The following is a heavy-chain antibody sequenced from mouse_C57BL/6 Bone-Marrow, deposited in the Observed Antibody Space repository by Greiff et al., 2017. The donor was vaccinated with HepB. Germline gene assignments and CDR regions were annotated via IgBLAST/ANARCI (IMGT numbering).Heavy chain of an antibody. CDR1: GFTFSDAW. J-gene: IGHJ3*01. D-gene: IGHD2-2*01. Sequence: EVQLQESGGGLVQPGGSMKLSCAASGFTFSDAWMDWVRQSPEKGLEWVAEIRNKANNHATYYAESVKGRFTISRDDSKSSVYLQMNSLRAEDTGIYYCTRRGGYDGPWFAYWGQGTLVTVSA. V-gene: IGHV6-6*01. CDR3: TRRGGYDGPWFAY. CDR2: IRNKANNHAT.